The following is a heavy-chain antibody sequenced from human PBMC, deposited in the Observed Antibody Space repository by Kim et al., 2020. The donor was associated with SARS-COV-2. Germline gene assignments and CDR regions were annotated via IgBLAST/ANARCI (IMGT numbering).Heavy chain of an antibody. D-gene: IGHD2-21*02. CDR2: INAGNGNT. CDR3: ARVENVVVTAPLYP. Sequence: ASVKVSCKASGYTFTSYAMHWVRQAPGQRLEWMGWINAGNGNTKYSQKFQGRVTITRDTSASTAYMELSSLRSEDTAVYYCARVENVVVTAPLYPWGQGTLVTVSS. J-gene: IGHJ5*02. CDR1: GYTFTSYA. V-gene: IGHV1-3*01.